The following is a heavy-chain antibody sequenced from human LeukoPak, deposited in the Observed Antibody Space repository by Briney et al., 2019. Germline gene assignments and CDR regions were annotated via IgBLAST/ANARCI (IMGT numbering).Heavy chain of an antibody. Sequence: GGSLILSCAASGFTFSSYEMNWVRQAPGKGLEWVSYISSSGSTIYYADSVKGRFTISRDNAKNSLYLQMNSLRAEDTAVYYCARSMVRGVIHDYWGQGTLVTVSS. D-gene: IGHD3-10*01. J-gene: IGHJ4*02. V-gene: IGHV3-48*03. CDR3: ARSMVRGVIHDY. CDR1: GFTFSSYE. CDR2: ISSSGSTI.